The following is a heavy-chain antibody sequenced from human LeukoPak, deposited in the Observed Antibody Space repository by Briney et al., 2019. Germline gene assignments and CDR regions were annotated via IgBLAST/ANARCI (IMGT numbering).Heavy chain of an antibody. V-gene: IGHV3-11*01. Sequence: GGSLRLSCAASGFTFSDYYMSWIRQAPGKGLEWVSYISSSGSTIYYADSVKGRFTISRDNSKNTLYLQMNSLRAEDTAVYYCASYDYVWGSYRPTDYWGQGTLVTVSS. CDR2: ISSSGSTI. CDR3: ASYDYVWGSYRPTDY. D-gene: IGHD3-16*02. J-gene: IGHJ4*02. CDR1: GFTFSDYY.